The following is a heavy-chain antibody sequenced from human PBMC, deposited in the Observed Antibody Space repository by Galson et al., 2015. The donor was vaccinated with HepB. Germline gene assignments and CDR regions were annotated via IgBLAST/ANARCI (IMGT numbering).Heavy chain of an antibody. CDR3: AREPLRYFDWGPKWNYFDY. CDR2: TYYRSKWYN. Sequence: CAISGDSVSSNSAAWNWIRQSPSRGLEWLGRTYYRSKWYNDYAVSVKSRITINPDTSKNQFSLQLNSVTPEDTAVYYCAREPLRYFDWGPKWNYFDYWGQGTLVTVSS. V-gene: IGHV6-1*01. D-gene: IGHD3-9*01. CDR1: GDSVSSNSAA. J-gene: IGHJ4*02.